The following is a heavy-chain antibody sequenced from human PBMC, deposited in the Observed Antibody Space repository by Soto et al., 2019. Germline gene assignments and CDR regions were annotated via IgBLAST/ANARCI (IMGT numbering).Heavy chain of an antibody. J-gene: IGHJ6*02. V-gene: IGHV3-23*01. CDR3: VKGRGHCYGSGRVLGGMEV. D-gene: IGHD3-10*01. CDR2: ISGSGGST. CDR1: GFTFSSYA. Sequence: EVQLLESGGGLVQPGGSLRLSCAASGFTFSSYAMSWVRQAPGKGLEWVSAISGSGGSTYYADSVKGRFTISRDNSKQMMYLRMNGRRAEDKAVYDCVKGRGHCYGSGRVLGGMEVWGQGTTVTVSS.